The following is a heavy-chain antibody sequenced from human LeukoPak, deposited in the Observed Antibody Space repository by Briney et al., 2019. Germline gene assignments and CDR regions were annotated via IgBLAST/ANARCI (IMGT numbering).Heavy chain of an antibody. Sequence: PSQTLSLTCTVSGGSISSGGYYWSWIRQPPGKGLEWIGYIYHSGSTYYNPSLKSRVTISVDRSKNQFSLKLSSVTAADTAVYYCARVAGPLYSSPFDYWGQGTLVTVSS. CDR2: IYHSGST. J-gene: IGHJ4*02. CDR3: ARVAGPLYSSPFDY. D-gene: IGHD6-13*01. V-gene: IGHV4-30-2*01. CDR1: GGSISSGGYY.